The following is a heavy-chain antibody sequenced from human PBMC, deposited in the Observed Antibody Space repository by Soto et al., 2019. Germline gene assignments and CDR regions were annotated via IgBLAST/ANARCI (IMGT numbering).Heavy chain of an antibody. V-gene: IGHV5-51*01. CDR2: IYPGDSDT. D-gene: IGHD3-10*01. CDR1: GYSFTSYW. J-gene: IGHJ6*02. CDR3: ARHMTYYYGSGSYYKQPYYYYYGMDV. Sequence: GESLKISCKGSGYSFTSYWIGWVRQMPGKGLEWMGIIYPGDSDTRYSPSFQGQVTISADKSISTAYLQWSSLKASDTAMYYCARHMTYYYGSGSYYKQPYYYYYGMDVWGQGTKVTVSS.